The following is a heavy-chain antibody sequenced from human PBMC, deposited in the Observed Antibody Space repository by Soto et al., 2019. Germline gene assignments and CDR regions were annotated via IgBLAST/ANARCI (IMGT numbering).Heavy chain of an antibody. Sequence: QVQLVQSGAEVKKPGSSVKVSCKASGGTFSSYTISWVRQAPGQGLEWMGRIIPILGIANYAQKFQGRVTITEDKSTSTAYMELSSLRSEDTAVYYCARLHDSSGYYPFGFDYWGQGTLVTVSS. CDR2: IIPILGIA. V-gene: IGHV1-69*02. J-gene: IGHJ4*02. CDR3: ARLHDSSGYYPFGFDY. CDR1: GGTFSSYT. D-gene: IGHD3-22*01.